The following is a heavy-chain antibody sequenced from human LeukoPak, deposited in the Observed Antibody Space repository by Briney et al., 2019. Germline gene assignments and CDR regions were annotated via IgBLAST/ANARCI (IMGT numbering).Heavy chain of an antibody. CDR3: ASVPGGDYYFDY. D-gene: IGHD2-21*02. CDR2: IWYDGSNK. V-gene: IGHV3-33*01. J-gene: IGHJ4*02. CDR1: GFTFSSYG. Sequence: PGGSLRLSCAASGFTFSSYGMHWVRQAPGKGLEWVAVIWYDGSNKYYADSVKGRFTISRDNSKNTLCLQMNSLRAEDTAVYYCASVPGGDYYFDYWGQGTLVTVSS.